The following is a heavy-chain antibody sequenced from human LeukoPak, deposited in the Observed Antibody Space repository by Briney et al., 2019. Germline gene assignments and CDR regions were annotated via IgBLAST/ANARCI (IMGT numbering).Heavy chain of an antibody. J-gene: IGHJ3*02. D-gene: IGHD3-10*01. CDR3: ASAGSLKHDAFDI. CDR1: GGTFSSYA. V-gene: IGHV1-69*13. CDR2: IIPIFGTA. Sequence: ASVKVSCKASGGTFSSYAISWVRQAPGQGLEWMGGIIPIFGTANYAQKLQGRVTITADESTSTAYMELSRLRSEDTAVYYCASAGSLKHDAFDIWGQGTMVTVSS.